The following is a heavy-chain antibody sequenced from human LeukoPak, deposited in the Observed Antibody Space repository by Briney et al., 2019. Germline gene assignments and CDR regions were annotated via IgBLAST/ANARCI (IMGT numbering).Heavy chain of an antibody. Sequence: PSETLSLTCTVSGGSISSYYWSWIRQPPGKGLEWIGYIYYSGSTNYNPSLKSRVTISVDTSKNQFSLKLSSVTAADTAVHYCARGYRGYYFDYWGQGTLVTVSS. CDR2: IYYSGST. D-gene: IGHD5-18*01. V-gene: IGHV4-59*01. CDR3: ARGYRGYYFDY. CDR1: GGSISSYY. J-gene: IGHJ4*02.